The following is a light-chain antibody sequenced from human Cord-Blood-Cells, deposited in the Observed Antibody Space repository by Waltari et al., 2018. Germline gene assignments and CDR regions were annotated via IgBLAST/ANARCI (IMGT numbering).Light chain of an antibody. CDR3: CSYAGSSTLV. CDR1: SSDVGSYNL. J-gene: IGLJ3*02. CDR2: EGS. Sequence: QSALTQPASVSGSPGQSITISCTGTSSDVGSYNLGTWYQQHPGKAPKLMIYEGSKRPSGVSNRFAGSKSGNTASLTISWRQAEDEADYYCCSYAGSSTLVFGGGTKLTVL. V-gene: IGLV2-23*01.